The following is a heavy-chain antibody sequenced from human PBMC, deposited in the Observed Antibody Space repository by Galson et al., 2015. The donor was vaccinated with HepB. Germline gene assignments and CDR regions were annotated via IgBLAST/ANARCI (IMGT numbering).Heavy chain of an antibody. J-gene: IGHJ5*02. V-gene: IGHV4-39*01. Sequence: LSLTCTVSGGSISSSSYCWGWIRQPPGKGLEWIGSIYYSGSTYYNPSLKSRVTIPVDTSKNQFSLKLTSVTAADTAVYYRARRPPYGDSRYNWFDPWGQGTLVIVSS. D-gene: IGHD4-17*01. CDR2: IYYSGST. CDR3: ARRPPYGDSRYNWFDP. CDR1: GGSISSSSYC.